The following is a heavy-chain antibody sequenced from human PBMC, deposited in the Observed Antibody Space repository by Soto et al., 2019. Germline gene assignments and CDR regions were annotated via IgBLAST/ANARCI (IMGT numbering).Heavy chain of an antibody. J-gene: IGHJ6*02. Sequence: QVQLQESGPGLVKPSETLSLTCTVSGGSISSYYWSWIRQPPGKGLEWIGYIYYSGSTNSNPSLKSRVTIAVDTPKNQFALKLSSVTAADTAVYYCARVGINYYYGTDVWGQGTTVTVSS. D-gene: IGHD7-27*01. V-gene: IGHV4-59*01. CDR1: GGSISSYY. CDR3: ARVGINYYYGTDV. CDR2: IYYSGST.